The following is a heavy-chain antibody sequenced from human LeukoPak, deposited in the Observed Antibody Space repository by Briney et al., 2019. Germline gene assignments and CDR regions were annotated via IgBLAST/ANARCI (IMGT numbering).Heavy chain of an antibody. Sequence: ASVKVSCKASGGTFSSYAISWVRQAPGQGLEWMGRIIPILGIANYAQKFQGRVTITADKSTSTAYMELSSLRSEDTAVYYCAREVIPNWFDPWGQGTLVTVSS. V-gene: IGHV1-69*04. J-gene: IGHJ5*02. CDR3: AREVIPNWFDP. D-gene: IGHD3-16*02. CDR2: IIPILGIA. CDR1: GGTFSSYA.